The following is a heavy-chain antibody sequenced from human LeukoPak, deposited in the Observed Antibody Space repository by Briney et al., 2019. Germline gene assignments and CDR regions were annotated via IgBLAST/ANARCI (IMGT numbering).Heavy chain of an antibody. V-gene: IGHV3-21*01. D-gene: IGHD2-15*01. J-gene: IGHJ5*02. CDR1: GFTFSSYS. CDR3: ARDLGYCSGGSCYSAWFDP. CDR2: ISSSSSYI. Sequence: PGGSLRLSRAASGFTFSSYSMNWVRQAPGKGLEWVSSISSSSSYIYYADSVKGRFTISRDNAKNSLYLQMNSLRAEDTAVYYCARDLGYCSGGSCYSAWFDPWGQGTLVTVSS.